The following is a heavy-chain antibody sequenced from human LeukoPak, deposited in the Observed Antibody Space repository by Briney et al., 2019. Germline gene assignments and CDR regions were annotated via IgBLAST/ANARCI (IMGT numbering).Heavy chain of an antibody. D-gene: IGHD6-19*01. Sequence: GGSLRLSCAASGWTFSSYSMNWVRQAPGKGLEWVSSISSSSSYIYYADSVKGRFTISRDNAKNSLYLQMNSLRAEDTAVYYCARDLSIAVAAFDYWGQGTLVTVSS. CDR3: ARDLSIAVAAFDY. CDR1: GWTFSSYS. J-gene: IGHJ4*02. CDR2: ISSSSSYI. V-gene: IGHV3-21*01.